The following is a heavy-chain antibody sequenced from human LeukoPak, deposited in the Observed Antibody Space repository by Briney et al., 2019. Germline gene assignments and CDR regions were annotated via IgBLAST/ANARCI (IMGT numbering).Heavy chain of an antibody. Sequence: GGSLRLSCAAYGFTFSSYATSWVRQAPGKGLEWVSAISGSGGSTYYADSVKARFTISRDNSQTTVALQVNNLRIEDTALYYCAKTSLSDASGHYYYMDVWGKGTTVTVSS. D-gene: IGHD3-3*01. CDR2: ISGSGGST. CDR3: AKTSLSDASGHYYYMDV. CDR1: GFTFSSYA. J-gene: IGHJ6*03. V-gene: IGHV3-23*01.